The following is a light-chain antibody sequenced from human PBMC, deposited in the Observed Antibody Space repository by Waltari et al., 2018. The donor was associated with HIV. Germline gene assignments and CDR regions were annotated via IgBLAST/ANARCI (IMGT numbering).Light chain of an antibody. V-gene: IGLV2-11*01. Sequence: QSALTQPPSVSGSPGQSVSISCSGTTSDVGFYDYVSCYQQYPGKAPTLIIFDVNQRPSGVPERFSGSKSGNTASLTISGLQTEDEADYFCCAYAAGHVSYVFGNGTAVAVL. CDR2: DVN. CDR1: TSDVGFYDY. CDR3: CAYAAGHVSYV. J-gene: IGLJ1*01.